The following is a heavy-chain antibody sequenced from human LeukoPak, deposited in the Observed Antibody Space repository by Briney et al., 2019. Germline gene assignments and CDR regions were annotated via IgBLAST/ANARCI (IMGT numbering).Heavy chain of an antibody. V-gene: IGHV3-15*01. D-gene: IGHD6-19*01. CDR3: TPSIAVAGSLDY. J-gene: IGHJ4*02. CDR1: GFTFCNVW. Sequence: GGSLRLSCAASGFTFCNVWMSWVRQAPGKGLEGVVRIKSKTDGGTTDYAAPVKGRFTISRDDSKNTLNLQMSSLKTEDTAVYYCTPSIAVAGSLDYWGQGTLVTVSS. CDR2: IKSKTDGGTT.